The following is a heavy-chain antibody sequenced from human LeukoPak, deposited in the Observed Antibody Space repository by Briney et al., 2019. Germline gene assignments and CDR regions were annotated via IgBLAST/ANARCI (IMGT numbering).Heavy chain of an antibody. CDR1: VYTFTTYG. CDR3: ARDTIAARPGWFDP. CDR2: ISAYNGNT. J-gene: IGHJ5*02. Sequence: GASVKVSCKASVYTFTTYGLNWVRLAPGLGLEWMGWISAYNGNTKDAEKFQDRVTMTTDTSTSTAYMELRNLRSDDTAVYYCARDTIAARPGWFDPWGQGTLVTVSS. V-gene: IGHV1-18*01. D-gene: IGHD6-6*01.